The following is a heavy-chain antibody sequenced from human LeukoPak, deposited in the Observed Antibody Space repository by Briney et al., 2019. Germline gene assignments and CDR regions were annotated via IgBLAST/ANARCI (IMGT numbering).Heavy chain of an antibody. CDR3: AKDRNYYDSSGRDAFDI. V-gene: IGHV3-9*01. CDR1: GFTFDDYA. D-gene: IGHD3-22*01. J-gene: IGHJ3*02. CDR2: ISWNSGSI. Sequence: GGSLRLSCAASGFTFDDYAMHWVRQAPGKGLEWVSGISWNSGSIGYADSVKGRFTISRDNSKNTLYLQMNSLRAEDTAVYYCAKDRNYYDSSGRDAFDIWGQGTMVTVSS.